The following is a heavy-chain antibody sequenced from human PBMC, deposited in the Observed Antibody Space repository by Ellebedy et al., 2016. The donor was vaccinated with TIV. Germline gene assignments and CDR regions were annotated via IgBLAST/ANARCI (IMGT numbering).Heavy chain of an antibody. CDR2: ISVSNGNT. D-gene: IGHD3-16*01. V-gene: IGHV1-18*04. CDR3: ARVIGLRDCDGGTCSPPPPLDY. Sequence: ASVKVSCKASGYTFSSFGITWVRQAPGQRLEWLGWISVSNGNTNYAQKFQGRVTMTTNPSTHTGYMEMSSLRSDDTAVYYCARVIGLRDCDGGTCSPPPPLDYWGQGTLVTVSS. J-gene: IGHJ4*02. CDR1: GYTFSSFG.